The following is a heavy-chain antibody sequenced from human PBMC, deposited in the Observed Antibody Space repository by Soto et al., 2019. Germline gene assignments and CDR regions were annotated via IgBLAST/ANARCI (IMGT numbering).Heavy chain of an antibody. Sequence: SETLSLTCTVSGGSITSGGHCWAWIRQHPGKGLEWIGYMFHSGSTHYNPSLKSRISISVDTSKNQFSLKLSSVTAADTAVYYCARVNDPVVTASTPFAHWGQGALVTVSS. J-gene: IGHJ4*02. CDR2: MFHSGST. D-gene: IGHD2-21*02. CDR3: ARVNDPVVTASTPFAH. CDR1: GGSITSGGHC. V-gene: IGHV4-31*03.